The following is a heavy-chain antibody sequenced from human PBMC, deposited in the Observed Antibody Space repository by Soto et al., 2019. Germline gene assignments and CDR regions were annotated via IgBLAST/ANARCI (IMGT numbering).Heavy chain of an antibody. V-gene: IGHV1-3*01. CDR1: GYTFTSYA. CDR2: INAGNGNT. D-gene: IGHD4-17*01. J-gene: IGHJ3*02. CDR3: ARAYGAYFAFDI. Sequence: QVQLVQSGAEVKKPGASVKVSCKASGYTFTSYAMHWVRQAPGQRLEWMGWINAGNGNTKYSQKFQGRVTITRDTSASTAYMELSSLRSEDTAVYYCARAYGAYFAFDIWGQGTMVTVSS.